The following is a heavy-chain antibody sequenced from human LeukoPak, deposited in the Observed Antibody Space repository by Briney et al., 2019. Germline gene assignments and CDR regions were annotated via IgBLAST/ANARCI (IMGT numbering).Heavy chain of an antibody. CDR1: GFSFSDHY. CDR3: ANEIRPNDY. J-gene: IGHJ4*02. CDR2: LSNSGSDI. V-gene: IGHV3-11*01. Sequence: PGGSLRLSCVVSGFSFSDHYMTWIRQAPGKGLEYISYLSNSGSDIFHADSVKGRFTISRDNSKNTLYLQMNSLRVEDTAVYYCANEIRPNDYWGQGTLVTVSS.